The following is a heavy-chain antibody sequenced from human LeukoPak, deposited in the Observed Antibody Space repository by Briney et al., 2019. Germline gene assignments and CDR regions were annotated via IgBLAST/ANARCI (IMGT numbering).Heavy chain of an antibody. CDR3: GRLPVAAAGTDYYGMDV. Sequence: SVKVTCQPSRRTPTSYPTSPAPQPPAQQLDSMPTIIPIFGIETYAQKFQGRVTITADKSTSTAYMELSSLRSEDTAVYYCGRLPVAAAGTDYYGMDVWGQGTTVTVSS. D-gene: IGHD6-13*01. CDR2: IIPIFGIE. CDR1: RRTPTSYP. V-gene: IGHV1-69*02. J-gene: IGHJ6*02.